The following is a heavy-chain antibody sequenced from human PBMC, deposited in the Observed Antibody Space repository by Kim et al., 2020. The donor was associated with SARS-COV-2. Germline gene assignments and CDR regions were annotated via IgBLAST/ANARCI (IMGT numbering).Heavy chain of an antibody. CDR2: IDPSDGST. D-gene: IGHD3-10*01. CDR1: GYTFTSHY. J-gene: IGHJ4*02. V-gene: IGHV1-46*01. CDR3: ARDGAAGIDH. Sequence: ASVKVSRKPSGYTFTSHYIHWVRQAPGQGLEWIGKIDPSDGSTNFAQKFQGRVTVARDTSTDTLYMDLNSLTSVDTAVYYCARDGAAGIDHWGQGTLVIVSS.